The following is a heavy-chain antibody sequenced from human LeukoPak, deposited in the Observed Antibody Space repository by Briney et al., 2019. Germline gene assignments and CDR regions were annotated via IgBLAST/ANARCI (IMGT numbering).Heavy chain of an antibody. CDR1: GYSFTSYW. Sequence: GESLKISCNGSGYSFTSYWIGWLRQMPGKSLEWMGIIYPGDSDTRYSPSFQGQVTISADKSISTAYLQWSSLKASDTVMYYCARASGYDNYYYYGMDVWGQGTTVTVSS. CDR2: IYPGDSDT. CDR3: ARASGYDNYYYYGMDV. J-gene: IGHJ6*02. D-gene: IGHD5-12*01. V-gene: IGHV5-51*01.